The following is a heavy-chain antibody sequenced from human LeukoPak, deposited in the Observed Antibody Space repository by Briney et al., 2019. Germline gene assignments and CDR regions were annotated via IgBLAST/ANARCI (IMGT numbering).Heavy chain of an antibody. D-gene: IGHD6-13*01. J-gene: IGHJ4*02. V-gene: IGHV1-2*02. CDR1: GYTFTSYG. CDR2: INPNSGGT. CDR3: ARDPPEWQQLLRGGNY. Sequence: ASVKVSCKASGYTFTSYGISWVRQAPGQGLEWMGWINPNSGGTNYAQKFQGRVTMTRDTSISTAYMELSRLRSDDTAVYYCARDPPEWQQLLRGGNYWGQGTLVTVSS.